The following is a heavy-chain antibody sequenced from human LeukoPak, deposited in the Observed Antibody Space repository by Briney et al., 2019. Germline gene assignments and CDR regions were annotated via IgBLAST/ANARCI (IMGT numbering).Heavy chain of an antibody. CDR3: ARPLDYYYGMDV. J-gene: IGHJ6*02. CDR2: IYIGDSDT. CDR1: GNSFNTDW. V-gene: IGHV5-51*01. Sequence: GESLKISCKGSGNSFNTDWIAWVRQMPGKGLEWMGIIYIGDSDTRYSPSFEGQVTISADKSSKTAYLQWNSLQASDSAIYYCARPLDYYYGMDVWGQGTTVIVSS.